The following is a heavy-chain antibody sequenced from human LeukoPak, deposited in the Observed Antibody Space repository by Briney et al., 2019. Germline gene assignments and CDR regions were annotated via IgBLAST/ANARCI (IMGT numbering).Heavy chain of an antibody. CDR3: AKVLSVYYFDY. J-gene: IGHJ4*02. V-gene: IGHV3-23*01. CDR2: ISGSGGST. D-gene: IGHD5/OR15-5a*01. Sequence: GGSLRLSCAGSGFTFSSYATSWVRQAPGKGLEWVSSISGSGGSTNYADSVKGRFTISRDNSKNTLYLQMNSLRAEDTALYYCAKVLSVYYFDYWGREPSSPSPQ. CDR1: GFTFSSYA.